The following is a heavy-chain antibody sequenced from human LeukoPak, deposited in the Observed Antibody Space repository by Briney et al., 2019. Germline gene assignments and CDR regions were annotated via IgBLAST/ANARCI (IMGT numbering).Heavy chain of an antibody. D-gene: IGHD3-3*01. V-gene: IGHV3-7*01. J-gene: IGHJ4*02. CDR2: IKQDGNEK. CDR3: ARPITVSGATDGFDI. Sequence: GGSLRLSCAASGFTFSSYAMSWVRQAPGKGLEWVANIKQDGNEKYYVDSVKGRFTISRDNAKNSLYLQMDSLRVEDTAVYYCARPITVSGATDGFDIWGQGTLVTVSS. CDR1: GFTFSSYA.